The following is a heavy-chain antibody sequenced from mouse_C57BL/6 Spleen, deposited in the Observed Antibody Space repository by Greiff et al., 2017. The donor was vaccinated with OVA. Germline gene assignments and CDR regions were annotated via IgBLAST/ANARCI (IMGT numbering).Heavy chain of an antibody. CDR1: GYTFTSYW. V-gene: IGHV1-55*01. CDR2: IYPGSGST. J-gene: IGHJ4*01. Sequence: QVQLQQPGAELVKPGASVKMSCKASGYTFTSYWITWVKQRPGQGLEWIGDIYPGSGSTNYNEKFKSKATLTVDTSSSTAYMQLSSLTSEDSAVYYCARGGFYGSSPHYAMDYWGQGTSVTVSS. D-gene: IGHD1-1*01. CDR3: ARGGFYGSSPHYAMDY.